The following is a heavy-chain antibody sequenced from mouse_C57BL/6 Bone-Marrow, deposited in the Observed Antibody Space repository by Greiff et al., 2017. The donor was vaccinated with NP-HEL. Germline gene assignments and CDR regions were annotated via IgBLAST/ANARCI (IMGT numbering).Heavy chain of an antibody. CDR3: ARGPLITTVVLYYFDY. Sequence: EVKLMESGGGLVKPGGSLKLSCAASGFTFSSYAMSWVRQTPEKRLEWVATISDGGSYTYYPDNVKGRFTISRDNAKNNLYLQMSHLKSEDTAMYYCARGPLITTVVLYYFDYWGQGTTLTVSS. D-gene: IGHD1-1*01. V-gene: IGHV5-4*03. J-gene: IGHJ2*01. CDR1: GFTFSSYA. CDR2: ISDGGSYT.